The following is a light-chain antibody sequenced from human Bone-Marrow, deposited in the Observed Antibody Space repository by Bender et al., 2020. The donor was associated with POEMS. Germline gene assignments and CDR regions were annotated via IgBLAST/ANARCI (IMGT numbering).Light chain of an antibody. CDR3: SSYTSSSTQF. J-gene: IGLJ1*01. V-gene: IGLV2-14*02. Sequence: QSALTQPASVSGSPGQSITISCTGTSSDVGSYNLVSWYQLHPGKAPRLILYDVNNRPSGISNRFSGSKSGNTASLTISGLQAEDEADYYCSSYTSSSTQFFGTGTKVTVL. CDR2: DVN. CDR1: SSDVGSYNL.